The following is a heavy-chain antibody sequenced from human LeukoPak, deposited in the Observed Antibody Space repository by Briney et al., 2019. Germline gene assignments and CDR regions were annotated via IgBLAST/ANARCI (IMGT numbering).Heavy chain of an antibody. Sequence: SETLSLTCTVSGGSISSSSYYWGWIRQPPGKGLEWIGSIYYSGSTYYNPSLKSRVTISVDTSKNQFSLKLSSVTAADTAVYYCARWGSSGWFSSANYFDYWGQGTLVTVSS. V-gene: IGHV4-39*07. CDR3: ARWGSSGWFSSANYFDY. D-gene: IGHD6-19*01. J-gene: IGHJ4*02. CDR2: IYYSGST. CDR1: GGSISSSSYY.